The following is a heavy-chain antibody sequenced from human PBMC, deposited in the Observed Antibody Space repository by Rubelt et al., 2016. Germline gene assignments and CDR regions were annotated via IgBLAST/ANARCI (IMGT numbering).Heavy chain of an antibody. Sequence: VQLVESGGGLVQPGGSLRLSCAASGFTFSSYWMHWVRQAPGKGLEYVSAISSNGGSTYYADSVKGRFTISRDNSKNTLYLQMNSLRAEDTAVYYCAKVPIRTVTSTFDYWGQGTLVTVSS. CDR2: ISSNGGST. V-gene: IGHV3-64*04. CDR1: GFTFSSYW. CDR3: AKVPIRTVTSTFDY. J-gene: IGHJ4*02. D-gene: IGHD4-17*01.